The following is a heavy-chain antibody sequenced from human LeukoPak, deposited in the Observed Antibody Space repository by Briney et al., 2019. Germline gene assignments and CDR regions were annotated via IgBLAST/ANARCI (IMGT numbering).Heavy chain of an antibody. V-gene: IGHV4-38-2*02. Sequence: SETLSLTCTVSGYSISSGYYWGWIRQPPGKGLEWIGSIYHSGSTYYNPSLKSRVTISVDTSMNQFSLKLSSVTAADTAAYYCAREGGIYWGQGTLVTVSS. D-gene: IGHD6-13*01. J-gene: IGHJ4*02. CDR2: IYHSGST. CDR1: GYSISSGYY. CDR3: AREGGIY.